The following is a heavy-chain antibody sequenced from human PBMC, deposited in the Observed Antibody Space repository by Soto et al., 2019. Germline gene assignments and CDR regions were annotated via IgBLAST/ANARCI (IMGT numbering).Heavy chain of an antibody. CDR1: GDSVSSNIVA. J-gene: IGHJ4*02. Sequence: QTLSLTCAISGDSVSSNIVAWNWIRQSPSRGLEWLGRTYYRSRWYNTYAVSVKSRISINPDTYKNQLSLQLNSVTPEDTAVYYCARGTAAGYFDHWGQGTLVTVPQ. V-gene: IGHV6-1*01. CDR3: ARGTAAGYFDH. D-gene: IGHD6-25*01. CDR2: TYYRSRWYN.